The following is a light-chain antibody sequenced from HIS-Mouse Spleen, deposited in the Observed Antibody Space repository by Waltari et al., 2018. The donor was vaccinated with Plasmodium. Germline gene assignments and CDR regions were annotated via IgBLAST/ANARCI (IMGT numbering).Light chain of an antibody. CDR1: KLGDKY. Sequence: SYELTQPPSVSVSPGQPASITCSGDKLGDKYACWYQQKPGQSPVLVIYQDNKRPAGIPERVSGSNSGNTATLTISGTQAMDEADYYCQAWDSSTVVFGGGTKLTVL. J-gene: IGLJ2*01. CDR3: QAWDSSTVV. V-gene: IGLV3-1*01. CDR2: QDN.